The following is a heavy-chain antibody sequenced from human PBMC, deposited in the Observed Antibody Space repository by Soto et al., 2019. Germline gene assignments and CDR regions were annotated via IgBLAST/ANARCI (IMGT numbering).Heavy chain of an antibody. CDR1: GFTFSSNW. J-gene: IGHJ4*02. V-gene: IGHV3-7*04. CDR2: IRQDGSEI. Sequence: GGSLGLSCVGSGFTFSSNWMTWVRQAPGKGLEWVANIRQDGSEINYVDSVKGRFTISRDNTKNSLYLQMNSLRAEDTAIYYCAREVVVSRGASYFGYWGPGTLVTVSS. CDR3: AREVVVSRGASYFGY. D-gene: IGHD2-2*01.